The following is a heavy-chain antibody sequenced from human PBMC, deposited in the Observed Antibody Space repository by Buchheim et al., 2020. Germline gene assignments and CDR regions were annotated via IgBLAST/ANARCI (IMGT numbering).Heavy chain of an antibody. V-gene: IGHV4-39*01. CDR2: INYSGTT. J-gene: IGHJ4*02. D-gene: IGHD5-18*01. CDR1: GGSITSSSYY. CDR3: ARRRTAMVDF. Sequence: QLQLQESGPGLVKPSETLSLTCTVSGGSITSSSYYWGWIRQPPGKGLEWIGSINYSGTTYYNPSLKGRVTISVDTSKNQFSLKLSSVTTADTAVYYCARRRTAMVDFWGQGTL.